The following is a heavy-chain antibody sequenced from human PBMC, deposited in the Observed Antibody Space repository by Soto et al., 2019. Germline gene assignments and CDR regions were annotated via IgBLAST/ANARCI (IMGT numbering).Heavy chain of an antibody. CDR2: ISGSGGST. Sequence: GGSLRLSCAASGFTFSSYAMTWVRQAPGKGLEWVSAISGSGGSTYYADFVKGRFTISRDNSKNTLFLQMNSLRAEDTAVFYCAKGALAGSTQDNWFDPWGPGTLVTVSS. CDR1: GFTFSSYA. J-gene: IGHJ5*02. V-gene: IGHV3-23*01. D-gene: IGHD6-19*01. CDR3: AKGALAGSTQDNWFDP.